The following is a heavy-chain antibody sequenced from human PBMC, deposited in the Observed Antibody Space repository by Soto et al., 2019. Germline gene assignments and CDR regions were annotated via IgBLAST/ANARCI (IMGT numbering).Heavy chain of an antibody. V-gene: IGHV3-30-3*01. CDR2: MSYDGSNE. D-gene: IGHD3-16*01. J-gene: IGHJ6*02. CDR3: AGGADSRGGSDMDV. CDR1: GFTFTYDI. Sequence: QVQLVESGGGVVQPGRSLRLSCVASGFTFTYDIMHWAHWVRQTPGKGLEWVAVMSYDGSNEYYADSVKGRFTISRENDKNPGHLEMNSLIADNREVDDGAGGADSRGGSDMDVGGQETTVTVSS.